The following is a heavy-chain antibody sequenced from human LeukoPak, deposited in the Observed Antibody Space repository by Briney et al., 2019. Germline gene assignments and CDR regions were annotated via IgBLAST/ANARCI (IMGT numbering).Heavy chain of an antibody. V-gene: IGHV3-53*01. J-gene: IGHJ4*02. Sequence: GGSLRLSCAASGFTVSSNYMSWVRQAPGKGLEWVSIIYSGGSTYYADSVKGRFTISRDNSKSTLYLQMNSVRADDTGVYYCARYSSGWYGHFDYWGQGTLVTVSS. D-gene: IGHD6-19*01. CDR3: ARYSSGWYGHFDY. CDR2: IYSGGST. CDR1: GFTVSSNY.